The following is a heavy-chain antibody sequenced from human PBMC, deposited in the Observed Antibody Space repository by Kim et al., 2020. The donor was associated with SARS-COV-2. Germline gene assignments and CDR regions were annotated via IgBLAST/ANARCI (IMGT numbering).Heavy chain of an antibody. D-gene: IGHD6-19*01. J-gene: IGHJ5*02. CDR2: ISTDIGDT. V-gene: IGHV1-3*04. Sequence: ASVKVSCKASGYTFTSSAIHWVRQAPGQSLEWMGWISTDIGDTRYSQKFQGRVSITRDTSANTAYMELSSLRSEDTAVYFCARDSYKSGWPFDAWGQGTLVTVSS. CDR1: GYTFTSSA. CDR3: ARDSYKSGWPFDA.